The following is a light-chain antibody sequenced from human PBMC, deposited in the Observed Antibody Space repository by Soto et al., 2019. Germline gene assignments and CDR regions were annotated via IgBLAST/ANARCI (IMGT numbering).Light chain of an antibody. CDR1: QSISSY. V-gene: IGKV1-39*01. CDR3: QKSYSTPVT. J-gene: IGKJ5*01. Sequence: DIQMTQSPFYLSASVGDIVTITCRASQSISSYLNWYQQKPGKAHKLLIYAASSLQSGVPSRFSGSGSGTDFTLTISSLQPEDFATYYCQKSYSTPVTVGQGTRLEIK. CDR2: AAS.